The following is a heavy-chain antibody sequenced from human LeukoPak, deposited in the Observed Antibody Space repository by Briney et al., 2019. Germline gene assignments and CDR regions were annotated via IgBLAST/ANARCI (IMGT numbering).Heavy chain of an antibody. J-gene: IGHJ4*02. Sequence: PGGSLRLSRAASGFTFSTYAMSWVRQAPGKGLEWVSSISSSSSYIYYANSVKGRFTISRDNAKNSLCLQMKSLRAEDTAVHYCARDSITFGGVIAPIDYWGQGTLVTVSS. CDR3: ARDSITFGGVIAPIDY. V-gene: IGHV3-21*01. D-gene: IGHD3-16*02. CDR2: ISSSSSYI. CDR1: GFTFSTYA.